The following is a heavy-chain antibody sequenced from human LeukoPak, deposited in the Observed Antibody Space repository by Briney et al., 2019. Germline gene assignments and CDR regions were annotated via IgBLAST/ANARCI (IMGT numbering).Heavy chain of an antibody. Sequence: ASVKVSCKASGYSFASYGTSYGISWVRQAPGQGLEWMGWISAYNGNTDYAQKVQDRVTMTTDTSTSTAYMDLRSLRSDDTAVYYCARRAVPEDYFDYWGQGTLVTVSS. CDR3: ARRAVPEDYFDY. J-gene: IGHJ4*02. V-gene: IGHV1-18*01. CDR2: ISAYNGNT. CDR1: GYSFASYGTSYG.